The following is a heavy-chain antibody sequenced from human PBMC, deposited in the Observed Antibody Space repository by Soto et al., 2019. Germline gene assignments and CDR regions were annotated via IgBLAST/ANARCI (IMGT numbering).Heavy chain of an antibody. CDR2: IDPSDSYT. D-gene: IGHD3-10*01. Sequence: GESLKISCKGSGYSFTSYWISWVRQMPGKGLEWMGRIDPSDSYTNYSPSFQGHVTISADKSISTAYLQWSSLKASDTAMYYCGRDHLAGVLSRHYYYGMDVWGQGTTVTVSS. CDR1: GYSFTSYW. J-gene: IGHJ6*02. CDR3: GRDHLAGVLSRHYYYGMDV. V-gene: IGHV5-10-1*01.